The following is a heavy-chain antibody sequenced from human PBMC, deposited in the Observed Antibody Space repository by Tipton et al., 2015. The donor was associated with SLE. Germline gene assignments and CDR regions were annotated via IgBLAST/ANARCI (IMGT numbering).Heavy chain of an antibody. D-gene: IGHD6-19*01. Sequence: TLSLTCAVYGGSFSGYYWSWIRQPPGKGLEWIGNINHGGSTSYNPSLKSRVTISLDTSNNQFSLKLSSVTAADTAVYHCARAPYSSGWLGDFQHWGQGTLVTVSS. CDR3: ARAPYSSGWLGDFQH. V-gene: IGHV4-34*01. CDR2: INHGGST. J-gene: IGHJ1*01. CDR1: GGSFSGYY.